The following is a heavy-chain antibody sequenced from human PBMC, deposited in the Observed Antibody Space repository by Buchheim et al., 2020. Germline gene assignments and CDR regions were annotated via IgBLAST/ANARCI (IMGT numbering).Heavy chain of an antibody. CDR2: FKSRTNGGTI. CDR3: ITGFCINADCHWDDAFAF. J-gene: IGHJ3*01. V-gene: IGHV3-15*01. CDR1: GLTFTTAW. D-gene: IGHD2-21*01. Sequence: EVQLVESGGGLVKPGGSLRLSCKASGLTFTTAWMTWVRRIPGKGLEWVGRFKSRTNGGTIEYATPVKGRFTISRDDSRDMVYLQMNGLKIEDTAVYYCITGFCINADCHWDDAFAFWGQGT.